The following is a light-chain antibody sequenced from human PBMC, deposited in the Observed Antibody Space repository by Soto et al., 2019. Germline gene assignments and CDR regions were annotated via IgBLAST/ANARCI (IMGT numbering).Light chain of an antibody. CDR1: QSISSW. CDR2: DAS. V-gene: IGKV1-5*01. J-gene: IGKJ1*01. Sequence: DIQMTDSPSTRSASLGDRVTITCRASQSISSWLAWYQQKPGKAPKLLIYDASSLESGVPSRFSGSGSGTEFTLTISSLQPDDFATYYCQQYNSYPWTLGQGTKVDIK. CDR3: QQYNSYPWT.